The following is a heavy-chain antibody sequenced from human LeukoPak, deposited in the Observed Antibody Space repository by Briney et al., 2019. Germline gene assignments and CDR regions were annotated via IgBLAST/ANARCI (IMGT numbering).Heavy chain of an antibody. Sequence: SVKVSCKASGGTFSSYAISWVRQAPGQGLEWMGGIIPIFGTANYAQKFQGRVTITTDESTSTAYMELSSLRSEDTAVYYCARMVAMGYYYYYYMDVWGKGTTVTVSS. CDR3: ARMVAMGYYYYYYMDV. V-gene: IGHV1-69*05. D-gene: IGHD5-18*01. CDR1: GGTFSSYA. J-gene: IGHJ6*03. CDR2: IIPIFGTA.